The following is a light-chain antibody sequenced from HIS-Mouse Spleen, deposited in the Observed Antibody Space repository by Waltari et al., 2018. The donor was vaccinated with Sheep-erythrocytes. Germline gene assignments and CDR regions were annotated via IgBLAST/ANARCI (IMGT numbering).Light chain of an antibody. V-gene: IGLV3-25*03. J-gene: IGLJ2*01. CDR3: QSADSSGTYVV. CDR2: NDS. CDR1: ALPKQS. Sequence: SYELTQPPSVSVSPGQTARITCPGDALPKQSAYWYQQKPGQAPVLVIYNDSERPSGIPERFYGSSSGTTVTLTISGVQAEDEADYYCQSADSSGTYVVFGGGTKLTVL.